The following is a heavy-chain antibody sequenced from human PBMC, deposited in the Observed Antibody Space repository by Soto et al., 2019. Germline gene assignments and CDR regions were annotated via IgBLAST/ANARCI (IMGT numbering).Heavy chain of an antibody. CDR1: GGSFSGYY. CDR3: ARGLDSSSFRNYYYMDV. Sequence: SETLSLTCAVYGGSFSGYYWSWIRQPPGKGLEWIGEINHSGSTNYNPSLKSRVTISVDTSKNQFSLKLSSVTAADTAVYYCARGLDSSSFRNYYYMDVWGKGTTVTVSS. J-gene: IGHJ6*03. V-gene: IGHV4-34*01. CDR2: INHSGST. D-gene: IGHD6-6*01.